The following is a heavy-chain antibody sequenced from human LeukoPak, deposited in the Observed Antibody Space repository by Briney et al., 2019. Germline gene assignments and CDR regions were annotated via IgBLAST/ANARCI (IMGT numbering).Heavy chain of an antibody. Sequence: GGSLRLSCAASGFTFSSHSMNWVRQAPGKGLEWVSAISGSGGSTYYADSVKGRFTISRDNSKNTLYLQMNSLRAEDTAVYYCAKAWAAYMDVWGQGTTVTVSS. J-gene: IGHJ6*03. CDR3: AKAWAAYMDV. CDR1: GFTFSSHS. D-gene: IGHD6-25*01. CDR2: ISGSGGST. V-gene: IGHV3-23*01.